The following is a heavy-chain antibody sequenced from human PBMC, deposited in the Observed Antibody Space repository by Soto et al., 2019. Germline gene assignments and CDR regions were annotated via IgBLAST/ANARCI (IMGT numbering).Heavy chain of an antibody. CDR2: TYYSGST. CDR3: ARGGAYYYYYGMDV. Sequence: SETLSLTCTASGDSVSNGNSYWSWIRQPPGKGLEWIGYTYYSGSTNYNPSLKSRVTISVDTSKNQFSLRLSSVTAADTAVYYCARGGAYYYYYGMDVWGQGTTVTVSS. CDR1: GDSVSNGNSY. V-gene: IGHV4-61*01. J-gene: IGHJ6*02.